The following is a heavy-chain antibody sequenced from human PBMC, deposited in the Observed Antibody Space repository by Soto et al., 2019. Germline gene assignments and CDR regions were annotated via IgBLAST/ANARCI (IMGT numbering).Heavy chain of an antibody. V-gene: IGHV3-66*01. CDR2: IYSSGIT. CDR1: GFTVSSNY. CDR3: AKFRGGYTDAFDV. J-gene: IGHJ3*01. D-gene: IGHD3-16*01. Sequence: PGGSLRLSCAASGFTVSSNYMSWVRQASGKGLEWVSLIYSSGITYYADSVKGRFTISRDNSKNTVYLQMNSLRAEDTAVYYCAKFRGGYTDAFDVWGQGTMVTVSS.